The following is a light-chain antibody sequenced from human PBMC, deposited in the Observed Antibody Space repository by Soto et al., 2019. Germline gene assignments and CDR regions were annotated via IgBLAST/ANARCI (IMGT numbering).Light chain of an antibody. CDR2: EVS. Sequence: QSALTQPASVSGSPGQSITISCTGTSSDVGRYNYVSWFQQHPGKAPKLIIFEVSTRPSGVSNRFSGSKSGNTASLTISGLQSEDEADYYCTSYTSSTSAVFGGGTKLTVL. CDR1: SSDVGRYNY. V-gene: IGLV2-14*01. J-gene: IGLJ2*01. CDR3: TSYTSSTSAV.